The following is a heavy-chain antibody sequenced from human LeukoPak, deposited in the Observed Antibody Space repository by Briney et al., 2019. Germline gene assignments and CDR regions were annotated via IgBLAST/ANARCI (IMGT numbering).Heavy chain of an antibody. D-gene: IGHD6-19*01. CDR1: GYTFTGYY. CDR3: ARDRYSSGWYLFDY. Sequence: ASVKVSCKASGYTFTGYYMHWVRQAPGQGLEWMGRINPNSGGTNYAQKFQGRVTMTRDTSISTAYMELSRLRSDDTAEYYCARDRYSSGWYLFDYWGQGTLVTVSS. J-gene: IGHJ4*02. CDR2: INPNSGGT. V-gene: IGHV1-2*06.